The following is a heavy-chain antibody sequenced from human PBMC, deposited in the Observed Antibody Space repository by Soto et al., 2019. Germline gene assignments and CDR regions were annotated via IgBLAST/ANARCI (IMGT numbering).Heavy chain of an antibody. CDR2: IDPSDSYT. CDR1: GYSFTSYW. D-gene: IGHD1-26*01. V-gene: IGHV5-10-1*01. J-gene: IGHJ6*02. CDR3: ASSISGSYYHYYGMDV. Sequence: GPALKISCKGSGYSFTSYWISWVRQMPGKGLEWMGRIDPSDSYTNYSPSFQGHVTISADKSISTAYLQWSSLKASDTAMYYCASSISGSYYHYYGMDVWGQGTTVPVSS.